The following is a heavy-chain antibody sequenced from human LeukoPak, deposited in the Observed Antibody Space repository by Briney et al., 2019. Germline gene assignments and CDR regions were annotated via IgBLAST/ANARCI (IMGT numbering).Heavy chain of an antibody. D-gene: IGHD6-13*01. CDR1: GGSISSYY. J-gene: IGHJ5*02. CDR3: ARCRHSSWWYDWFDP. CDR2: IYTSGST. V-gene: IGHV4-4*07. Sequence: SETLSLTCTVSGGSISSYYWSWIRQPAGKGLEWIGRIYTSGSTNYNPSLKSRVTMSVDTSKNQFSLKLSSVTAADTAVYYCARCRHSSWWYDWFDPWGQGTLVTVSS.